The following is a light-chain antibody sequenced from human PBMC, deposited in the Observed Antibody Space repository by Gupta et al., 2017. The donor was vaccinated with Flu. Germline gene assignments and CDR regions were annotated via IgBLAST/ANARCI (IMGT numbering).Light chain of an antibody. CDR2: QDA. CDR1: KLGNKY. J-gene: IGLJ1*01. CDR3: QTWDSSTGV. Sequence: SYELTQPPSVSVSPGQTASITCSGDKLGNKYASWYQQKPGQSPVLVIYQDAKRPSGIPERFSGSNSGNTATLTISGTQAMDEADYYCQTWDSSTGVFGPGTKVTVL. V-gene: IGLV3-1*01.